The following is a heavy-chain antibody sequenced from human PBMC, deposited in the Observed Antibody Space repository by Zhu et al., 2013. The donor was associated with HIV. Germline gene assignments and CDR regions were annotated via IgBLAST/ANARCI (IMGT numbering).Heavy chain of an antibody. J-gene: IGHJ4*02. V-gene: IGHV1-8*03. Sequence: QVQLVQSGAEVKKPGSSVKVSCKASGYTFTNYGINWVRQATGHGLEWMGWVNPTTGNAGYAQKFQGRVTITRNTSISTAYMELSSLRSEDTAVYYCARGDGAAFWGQGTLVTVSS. CDR1: GYTFTNYG. CDR2: VNPTTGNA. CDR3: ARGDGAAF. D-gene: IGHD6-25*01.